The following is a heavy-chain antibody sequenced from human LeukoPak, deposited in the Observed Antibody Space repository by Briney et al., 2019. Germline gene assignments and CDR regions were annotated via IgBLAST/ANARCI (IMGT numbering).Heavy chain of an antibody. CDR2: ISYDGSNK. Sequence: GGSLRLSCAASGFTFSSYAMHWVRQAPGKGLEWVAVISYDGSNKYYADSVKGRFTISRDNSKNTLYLQMNSLRAEDTALYYCAKDISYGSGSSDAFDIWGQGTMVTVSS. CDR3: AKDISYGSGSSDAFDI. D-gene: IGHD3-10*01. J-gene: IGHJ3*02. V-gene: IGHV3-30-3*01. CDR1: GFTFSSYA.